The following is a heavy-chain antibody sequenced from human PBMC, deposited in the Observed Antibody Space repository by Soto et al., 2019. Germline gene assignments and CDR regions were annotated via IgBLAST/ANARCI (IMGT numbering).Heavy chain of an antibody. CDR3: ARDMSNILTGYYPYYYYYGMDV. V-gene: IGHV3-33*01. Sequence: SLRLSCAAXGFTFSSYGMHWVRQAPGKGLEWVAVIWYDGSNKYYADSVKGRFTISRDNSKNTLYLQMNSLRAEDTAVYYCARDMSNILTGYYPYYYYYGMDVWGQGTTVTVSS. J-gene: IGHJ6*02. D-gene: IGHD3-9*01. CDR2: IWYDGSNK. CDR1: GFTFSSYG.